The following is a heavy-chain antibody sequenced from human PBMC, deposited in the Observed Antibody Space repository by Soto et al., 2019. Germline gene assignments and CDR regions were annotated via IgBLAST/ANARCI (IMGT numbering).Heavy chain of an antibody. CDR1: GFTFSSYS. D-gene: IGHD3-10*01. CDR2: ISSSSSYI. CDR3: ARDPATDGSGSYY. Sequence: RRLSCAASGFTFSSYSMNWVRQAPGKGLEWVSSISSSSSYIYYADSVKGRFTISRDNAKNSLYLQMNSLRAEDTAVYYCARDPATDGSGSYYWGQGTLVTVSS. V-gene: IGHV3-21*01. J-gene: IGHJ4*02.